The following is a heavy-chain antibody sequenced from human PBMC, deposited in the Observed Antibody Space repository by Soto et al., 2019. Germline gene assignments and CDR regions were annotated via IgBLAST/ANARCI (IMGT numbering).Heavy chain of an antibody. CDR3: AHRPDYDSSGYYAH. J-gene: IGHJ4*02. V-gene: IGHV2-5*02. D-gene: IGHD3-22*01. CDR1: GFSLSTSGVG. Sequence: QITLKESGPTLVKPTQTLTLTCTFSGFSLSTSGVGVGWIRQPPGKALEWLALIYWDDDKRYSPSLKSRLTITKDTSKNQVVLTMTNMDPVDTATYYCAHRPDYDSSGYYAHWGQGTLVTVSS. CDR2: IYWDDDK.